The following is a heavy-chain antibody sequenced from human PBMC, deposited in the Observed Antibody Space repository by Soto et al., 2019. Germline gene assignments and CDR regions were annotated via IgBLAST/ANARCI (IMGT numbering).Heavy chain of an antibody. J-gene: IGHJ4*02. CDR1: GGSISSSNW. V-gene: IGHV4-4*02. D-gene: IGHD3-16*02. Sequence: QVQLQESGPGLVKPSGTLSLTCAVSGGSISSSNWWSWVRQPPGKGLEWIGEIYHSGSTNYNPSLKSRVTRSVDKSKNQFSPKLSSVTAADTAVYYCARGAPAHNVWGSYRPDYWGQGTLVTVSS. CDR3: ARGAPAHNVWGSYRPDY. CDR2: IYHSGST.